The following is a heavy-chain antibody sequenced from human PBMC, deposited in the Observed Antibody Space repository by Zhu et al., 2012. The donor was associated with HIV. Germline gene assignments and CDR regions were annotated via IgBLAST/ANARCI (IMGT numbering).Heavy chain of an antibody. V-gene: IGHV4-59*11. CDR3: ARSVKGQLVFDS. D-gene: IGHD1-1*01. CDR1: GGSMSNHY. CDR2: MYSSGST. J-gene: IGHJ4*02. Sequence: QVQLQESGPGLVKPSETLSLTCTVSGGSMSNHYWNWIRQPPGKGLQWIGYMYSSGSTKYNFSLKSRVAISLDTSNNQFSLTLSSVTTADTAVYYRARSVKGQLVFDSWGQGALV.